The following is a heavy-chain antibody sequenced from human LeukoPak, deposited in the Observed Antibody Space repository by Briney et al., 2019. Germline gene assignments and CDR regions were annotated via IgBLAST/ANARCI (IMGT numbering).Heavy chain of an antibody. V-gene: IGHV4-59*01. CDR1: GGSISSYY. Sequence: PSETLSLTCAVYGGSISSYYWSWIRQPPGKGLEWIGYIYYSGGTNYNPSLKSRVTISVDTSKNQFSLKLSSVTAADTAVYYCARQRRLEMATIRNNWFDPWGQGTLVTVSS. D-gene: IGHD5-24*01. J-gene: IGHJ5*02. CDR3: ARQRRLEMATIRNNWFDP. CDR2: IYYSGGT.